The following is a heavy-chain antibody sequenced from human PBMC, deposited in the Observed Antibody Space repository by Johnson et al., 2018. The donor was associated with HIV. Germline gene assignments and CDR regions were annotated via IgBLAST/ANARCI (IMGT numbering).Heavy chain of an antibody. J-gene: IGHJ3*02. D-gene: IGHD3-10*01. CDR2: IKSKTDGGTT. CDR1: GFTFSNAW. Sequence: VQLVESGGGLVQPGGSLRLSCAASGFTFSNAWMSWVRQAPGKGLEWVGRIKSKTDGGTTDYAAPVKGRFTISRDDSKNTLYLQMNSLKTEDTAVYYCTTDQGYYGDAFDIWGQGTTVIVSS. CDR3: TTDQGYYGDAFDI. V-gene: IGHV3-15*01.